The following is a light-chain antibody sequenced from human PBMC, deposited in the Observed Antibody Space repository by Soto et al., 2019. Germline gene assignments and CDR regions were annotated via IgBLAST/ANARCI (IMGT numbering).Light chain of an antibody. J-gene: IGKJ4*01. V-gene: IGKV1-39*01. Sequence: DIQMTQSPSSLSASVGDRVTITCRASQDISSYLNWYQHKPGKAPGLLIYAASSLQSGVPSRFSGSGSGADFTLTITSLQPEDFATYYCQQSFSTRPTFGGGTRVEIK. CDR2: AAS. CDR3: QQSFSTRPT. CDR1: QDISSY.